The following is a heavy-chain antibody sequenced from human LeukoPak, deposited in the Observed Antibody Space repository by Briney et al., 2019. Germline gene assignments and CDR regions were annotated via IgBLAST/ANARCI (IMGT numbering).Heavy chain of an antibody. J-gene: IGHJ4*02. V-gene: IGHV4-4*02. CDR1: GGSISSSNW. D-gene: IGHD4-17*01. Sequence: PSETLSLTCAVSGGSISSSNWWSWVRQPPGKGLEWIGEIYHSGSTNYNPSLKSRVTISVDKSKNQFSLKLSSVTAADTAVYYCARLMTTVTTSPFDYWGQGTLVTVSS. CDR2: IYHSGST. CDR3: ARLMTTVTTSPFDY.